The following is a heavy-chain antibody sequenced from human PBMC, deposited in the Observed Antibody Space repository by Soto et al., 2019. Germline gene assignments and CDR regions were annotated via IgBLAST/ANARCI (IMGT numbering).Heavy chain of an antibody. CDR2: ISSSSSYI. CDR1: GFTFSSYS. J-gene: IGHJ4*02. D-gene: IGHD3-22*01. CDR3: AREATYYYDSSGYYGGAD. V-gene: IGHV3-21*01. Sequence: GGSLRLSCAASGFTFSSYSMNWVRQAPGKGLEWVSSISSSSSYIYYADSVKGRFTISRDNAKNSLYLQMNSLRAEDTAVYYCAREATYYYDSSGYYGGADWRQGPLVTVSS.